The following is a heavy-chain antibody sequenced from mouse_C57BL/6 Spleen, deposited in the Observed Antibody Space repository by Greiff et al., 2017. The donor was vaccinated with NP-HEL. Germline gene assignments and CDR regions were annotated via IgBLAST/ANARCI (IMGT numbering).Heavy chain of an antibody. Sequence: VQLKESGPELVKPGASVKIPCKASGYTFTDYNMDWVKQSHGKSLEWIGDINPNNGGTIYNQKFKGKATLTVDKSSSTAYMELRSLTSEDTAVYYCAVVGYFDVWGTGTTVTVSS. CDR1: GYTFTDYN. CDR3: AVVGYFDV. CDR2: INPNNGGT. D-gene: IGHD1-1*01. V-gene: IGHV1-18*01. J-gene: IGHJ1*03.